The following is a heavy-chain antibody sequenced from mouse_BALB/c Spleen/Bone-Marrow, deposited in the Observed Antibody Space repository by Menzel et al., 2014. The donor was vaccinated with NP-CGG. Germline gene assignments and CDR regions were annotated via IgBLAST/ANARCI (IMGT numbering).Heavy chain of an antibody. Sequence: QVQLQQPGAELAKPGASVKMSCKASGYTFTSYWMHWVKQRPGQGLEWIGYINPSTGYTEYNQKFKDKATLTADKSSSTAYMQLSSLTSEDSAVYYYARQITTVDYAMDYWGQGTSVTVSS. V-gene: IGHV1-7*01. J-gene: IGHJ4*01. CDR1: GYTFTSYW. CDR2: INPSTGYT. D-gene: IGHD1-1*01. CDR3: ARQITTVDYAMDY.